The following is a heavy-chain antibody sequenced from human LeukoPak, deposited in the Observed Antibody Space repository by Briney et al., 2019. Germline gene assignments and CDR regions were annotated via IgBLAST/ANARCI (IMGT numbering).Heavy chain of an antibody. CDR1: GGSISHYY. V-gene: IGHV4-59*01. CDR2: IYYSGST. J-gene: IGHJ5*02. CDR3: ARGYYDSSGYLISYNWFDP. D-gene: IGHD3-22*01. Sequence: SETLSLTCTVSGGSISHYYWSWIRQPPGKGLEWIAYIYYSGSTNYNPSLKSRVTISVDTSKNQFSLKLSSVTAADTAVYYCARGYYDSSGYLISYNWFDPWGQGTLVTVSS.